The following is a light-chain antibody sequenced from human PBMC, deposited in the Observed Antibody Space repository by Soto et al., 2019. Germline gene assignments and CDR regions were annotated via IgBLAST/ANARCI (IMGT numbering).Light chain of an antibody. CDR3: QQSYSTPYT. V-gene: IGKV1-39*01. CDR1: QSIKNY. Sequence: DIQMTQSPSSLSASVGDRVTITCRASQSIKNYLDWYQQRPGKAPKVLIYAASSLQSGVPSRFSGSASGTDFTLTISSLQPEDFATYYCQQSYSTPYTFGQGTKLEIK. J-gene: IGKJ2*01. CDR2: AAS.